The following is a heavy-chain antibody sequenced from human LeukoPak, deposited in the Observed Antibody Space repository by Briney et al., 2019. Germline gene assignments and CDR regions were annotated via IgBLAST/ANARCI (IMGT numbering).Heavy chain of an antibody. CDR2: ISAYNGNT. CDR3: ARDHRAQEAFDI. V-gene: IGHV1-18*01. Sequence: ASVKVSCKASGYTFTSYGISWVRQAAGQGLEWMGWISAYNGNTNYAQKLQGRVTMTTDTSTSTAYMELRSLRSDDTAVYYCARDHRAQEAFDIWGQGTMVTVSS. J-gene: IGHJ3*02. CDR1: GYTFTSYG.